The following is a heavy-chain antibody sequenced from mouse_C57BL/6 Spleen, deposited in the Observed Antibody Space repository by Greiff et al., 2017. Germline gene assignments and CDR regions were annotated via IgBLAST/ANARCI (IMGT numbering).Heavy chain of an antibody. Sequence: EVKLQESGGDLVKPGGSLKLSCAASGFTFSSYGMSWVRQTPDKRLEWVATISSGGSYTYYPDSVKGRFTISRDNAKNTLYLQMSSLKSEETAMYYCARQDYYGLDYWGQGTTRTVSS. CDR3: ARQDYYGLDY. CDR2: ISSGGSYT. D-gene: IGHD1-1*01. V-gene: IGHV5-6*01. J-gene: IGHJ2*01. CDR1: GFTFSSYG.